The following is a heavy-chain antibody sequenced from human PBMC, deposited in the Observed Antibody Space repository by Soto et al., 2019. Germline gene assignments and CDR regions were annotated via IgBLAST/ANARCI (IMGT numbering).Heavy chain of an antibody. Sequence: SETLSLTCTVSGGSISGSSYYWGWIRQPPGKGLEWNGNIYFIGSTYYNPSFKSRVTISVDTSKNQFSLKLSSVTAADTAVYYCMLGSGWKDFDYWGQGTLVTVSS. D-gene: IGHD3-22*01. CDR1: GGSISGSSYY. CDR2: IYFIGST. CDR3: MLGSGWKDFDY. J-gene: IGHJ4*02. V-gene: IGHV4-39*01.